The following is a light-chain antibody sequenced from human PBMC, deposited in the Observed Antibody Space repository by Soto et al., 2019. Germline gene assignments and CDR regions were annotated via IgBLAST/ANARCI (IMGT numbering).Light chain of an antibody. CDR1: QSISGW. J-gene: IGKJ1*01. CDR2: RAS. Sequence: DIQMTQSPSTLSASVGDRVTITCRASQSISGWLAWYQQRPGKPPKLLIYRASSLESGVPSRFSGSGSETEFTLTISSLQPDDVATYYCQQYNSYSWTFGQGTKVDIK. V-gene: IGKV1-5*03. CDR3: QQYNSYSWT.